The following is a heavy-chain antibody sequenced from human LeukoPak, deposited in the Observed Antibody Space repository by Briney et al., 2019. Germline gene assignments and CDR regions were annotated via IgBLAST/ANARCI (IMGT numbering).Heavy chain of an antibody. J-gene: IGHJ4*02. Sequence: GGSLRLSCAASGFTFSSYGMHWVRQAPGKGLEWVAVIWYDGSNKYYADSVKGRFTISRDNSKNTLYLQMNSLRAEDTAVYYCAKGGSSGYYVDYWGQGTLVTVSS. CDR3: AKGGSSGYYVDY. CDR2: IWYDGSNK. CDR1: GFTFSSYG. D-gene: IGHD3-22*01. V-gene: IGHV3-33*06.